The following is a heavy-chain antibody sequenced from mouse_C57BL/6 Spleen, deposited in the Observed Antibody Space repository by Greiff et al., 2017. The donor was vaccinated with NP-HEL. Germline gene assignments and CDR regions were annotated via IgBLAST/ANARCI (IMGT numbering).Heavy chain of an antibody. V-gene: IGHV2-2*01. D-gene: IGHD1-1*01. CDR2: IWSGGST. CDR1: GFSFTSYG. J-gene: IGHJ4*01. Sequence: VQLQESGPGLVQPSQRLSITCTVSGFSFTSYGVHWVRQSPGKGLEWLGVIWSGGSTDYYAAFISRLSISKANSKSQVFFKMISLQAYDTAIYYCARGGTTVVEPYAMDYWGQGTSVTVSS. CDR3: ARGGTTVVEPYAMDY.